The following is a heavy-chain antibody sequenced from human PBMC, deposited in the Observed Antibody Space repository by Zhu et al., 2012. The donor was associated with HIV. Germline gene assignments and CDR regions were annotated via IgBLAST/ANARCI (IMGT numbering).Heavy chain of an antibody. CDR2: IYYSGST. CDR1: GGSISRSSYY. V-gene: IGHV4-39*07. Sequence: QVQLQESGPGLMKPSETLSLTCTVSGGSISRSSYYWGWIRQPPGKGLEWIGSIYYSGSTYYNPSLKSRVTMSVDTSKNQFSLKLTSVTAADTAVYYCARRGVAATGGWFDPWGQGTLVTVS. J-gene: IGHJ5*02. CDR3: ARRGVAATGGWFDP. D-gene: IGHD2-15*01.